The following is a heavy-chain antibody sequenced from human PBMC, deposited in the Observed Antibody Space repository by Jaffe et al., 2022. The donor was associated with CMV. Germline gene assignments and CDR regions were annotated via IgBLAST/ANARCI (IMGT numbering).Heavy chain of an antibody. J-gene: IGHJ4*02. CDR3: ATWGPRYDSSGYYPDY. Sequence: QVQLVESGGGLVKPGGSLRLSCAASGFTFSDYYMSWIRQAPGKGLEWVSYISSSSSYTNYADSVKGRFTISRDNAKNSLYLQMNSLRAEDTAVYYCATWGPRYDSSGYYPDYWGQGTLVTVSS. D-gene: IGHD3-22*01. CDR2: ISSSSSYT. CDR1: GFTFSDYY. V-gene: IGHV3-11*06.